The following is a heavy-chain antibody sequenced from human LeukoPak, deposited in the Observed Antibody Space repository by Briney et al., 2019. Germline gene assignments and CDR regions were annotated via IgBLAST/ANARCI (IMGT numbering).Heavy chain of an antibody. CDR3: AREGSGYSSSWYDY. CDR2: IKQDGSEK. J-gene: IGHJ4*02. Sequence: PGGSLRLSCATSGFTFSDYWMSWVRQAPGKGLEWVAKIKQDGSEKYYVDSVKGRFTISRDNAKNSLYLQMNSLGAEDTAVYYCAREGSGYSSSWYDYWGQGTLVTVSS. CDR1: GFTFSDYW. V-gene: IGHV3-7*01. D-gene: IGHD6-13*01.